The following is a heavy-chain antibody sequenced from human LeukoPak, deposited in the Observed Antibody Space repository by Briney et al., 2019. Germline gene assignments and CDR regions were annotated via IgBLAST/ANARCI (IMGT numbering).Heavy chain of an antibody. CDR2: IYSGGST. J-gene: IGHJ5*02. Sequence: GGSLRLSCAASGFTVSSNYKSWVRQAPGKGLEWVSVIYSGGSTYYADSVKGRFTISRDNSKNTLYLQMNSLRAEDTAVYYCARGGDHCGGDCYPNWFDPWGQGTLVTVSS. D-gene: IGHD2-21*02. V-gene: IGHV3-53*01. CDR1: GFTVSSNY. CDR3: ARGGDHCGGDCYPNWFDP.